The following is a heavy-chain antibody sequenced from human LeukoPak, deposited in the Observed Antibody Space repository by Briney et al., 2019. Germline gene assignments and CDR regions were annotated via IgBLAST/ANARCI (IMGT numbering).Heavy chain of an antibody. J-gene: IGHJ6*04. CDR2: IKQDGSEK. D-gene: IGHD5-24*01. CDR3: AREGYRYYYYGMDV. CDR1: GFTFSSYW. V-gene: IGHV3-7*03. Sequence: GGSLRLSCAASGFTFSSYWMSWVRQAPGKGLEWVANIKQDGSEKYYVDSVKGRFTISRDNAKNSLYLQMNSLRAEDTAVYYCAREGYRYYYYGMDVWGKGTTVTVSS.